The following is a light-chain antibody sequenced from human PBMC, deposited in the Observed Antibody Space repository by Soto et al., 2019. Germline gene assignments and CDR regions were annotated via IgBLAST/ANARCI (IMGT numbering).Light chain of an antibody. Sequence: QSVLTQPPSASGTPGQKVTISCSGSNSNVGDNTVNWYQQLPGAAPKLLIYSHNQRPSGVPDRFSGSKSGTSASLAISGLQSEDEADYYCAAWDDSLNGPVFGGGTKRTVL. CDR3: AAWDDSLNGPV. CDR1: NSNVGDNT. J-gene: IGLJ2*01. CDR2: SHN. V-gene: IGLV1-44*01.